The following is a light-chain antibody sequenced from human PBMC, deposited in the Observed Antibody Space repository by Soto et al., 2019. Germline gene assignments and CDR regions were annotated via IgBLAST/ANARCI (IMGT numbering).Light chain of an antibody. J-gene: IGLJ1*01. CDR1: SSDVGTYNY. CDR3: SSYTSSNTLRYV. CDR2: DVS. V-gene: IGLV2-14*01. Sequence: QSVLTQPASVSGSPGQSITISCTGTSSDVGTYNYVSWYQQHPGKAPKLMIFDVSNRPSGVSNRFSGSKSGNTASLTISGLQAEDEADYFCSSYTSSNTLRYVFGTGTKVTVL.